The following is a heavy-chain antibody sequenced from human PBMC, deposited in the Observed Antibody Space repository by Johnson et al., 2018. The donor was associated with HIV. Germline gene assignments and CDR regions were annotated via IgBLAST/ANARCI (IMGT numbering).Heavy chain of an antibody. CDR2: IKQEGSEE. CDR1: GFTVSSNY. CDR3: ARETGFAIFGVVKLNAFDI. J-gene: IGHJ3*02. V-gene: IGHV3-7*03. Sequence: VQLVESGGGLVQPGGSLRLSCAASGFTVSSNYMSWVRQVPGKGLEWVANIKQEGSEEYAVDSVKGRCTIPRDSSKNTLYLQMNSLRTEDTALYYCARETGFAIFGVVKLNAFDIWGQGTMVTVFS. D-gene: IGHD3-3*01.